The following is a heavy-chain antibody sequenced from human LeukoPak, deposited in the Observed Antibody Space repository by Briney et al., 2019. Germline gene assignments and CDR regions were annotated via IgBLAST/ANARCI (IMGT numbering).Heavy chain of an antibody. CDR3: AKWNYYDSSGPVLRDAFDI. Sequence: GASVKVSCKASGYTFTSYYMHWVRQAPGQGLEWMGIINPSGGSTSYAQKFQGRVTMTRDMSTSTAYMELSSLRSEDTAVYYCAKWNYYDSSGPVLRDAFDIWGQGTMVTVSS. CDR1: GYTFTSYY. D-gene: IGHD3-22*01. J-gene: IGHJ3*02. V-gene: IGHV1-46*01. CDR2: INPSGGST.